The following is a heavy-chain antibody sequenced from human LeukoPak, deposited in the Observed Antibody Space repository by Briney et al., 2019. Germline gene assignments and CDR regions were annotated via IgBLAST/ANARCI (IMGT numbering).Heavy chain of an antibody. CDR1: GGSFSGYY. CDR3: ARLDTMRSGTYNYYYYMDV. CDR2: INHSGST. V-gene: IGHV4-34*01. D-gene: IGHD3-10*01. Sequence: SETLSLTCAVYGGSFSGYYWSWIRQPPGKGLEWIGEINHSGSTNYNPSLKSRVTISVETSKNQFSLKLSSVTAADTAVYYCARLDTMRSGTYNYYYYMDVWGKGTTVTISS. J-gene: IGHJ6*03.